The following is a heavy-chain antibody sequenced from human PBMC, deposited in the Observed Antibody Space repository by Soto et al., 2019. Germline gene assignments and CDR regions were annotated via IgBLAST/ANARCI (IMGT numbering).Heavy chain of an antibody. CDR3: ARGPRGYVYYHGMDV. V-gene: IGHV4-4*07. CDR1: GGSISSYS. CDR2: IDTGGTT. D-gene: IGHD3-16*01. Sequence: SETLSLTCTVSGGSISSYSCSWIRQAAGKGLEWFRRIDTGGTTNSYPSLRSRVAMSVDASKNQCSLDLSSVTAADTAVYFCARGPRGYVYYHGMDVWGQGTTVTVS. J-gene: IGHJ6*02.